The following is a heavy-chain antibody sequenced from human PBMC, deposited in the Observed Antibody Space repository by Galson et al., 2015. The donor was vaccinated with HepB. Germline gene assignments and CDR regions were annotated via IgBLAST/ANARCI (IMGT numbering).Heavy chain of an antibody. Sequence: SLRLSCAASGFTFSSYGMHWVRQAPGKGLEWVAVISYDGSNKYYADSVKGRFTISRDNSKNTLYLQMNSLRAEDTAVYYCAKDHSSADFWSGWPPNYYYYYYMDVWGKRTTVTVSS. V-gene: IGHV3-30*18. J-gene: IGHJ6*03. CDR3: AKDHSSADFWSGWPPNYYYYYYMDV. CDR2: ISYDGSNK. CDR1: GFTFSSYG. D-gene: IGHD3-3*01.